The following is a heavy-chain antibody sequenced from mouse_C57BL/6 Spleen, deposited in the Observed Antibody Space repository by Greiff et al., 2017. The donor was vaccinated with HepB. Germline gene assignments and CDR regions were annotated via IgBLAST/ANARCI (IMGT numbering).Heavy chain of an antibody. CDR3: ARPTGTGAMDY. V-gene: IGHV5-16*01. Sequence: EVMLVESEGGLVQPGSSMKLSCTASGFTFSDYYMAWVRQVPEKGLEWVANINYDGSSTYYLDSLKSRFIISRDNAKNILYLQMSSLKSEDTATYYCARPTGTGAMDYWGQGTSVTVSS. CDR1: GFTFSDYY. J-gene: IGHJ4*01. CDR2: INYDGSST. D-gene: IGHD4-1*01.